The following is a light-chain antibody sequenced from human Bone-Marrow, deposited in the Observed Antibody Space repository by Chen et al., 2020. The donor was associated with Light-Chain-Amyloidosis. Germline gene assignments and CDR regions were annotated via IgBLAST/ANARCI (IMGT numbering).Light chain of an antibody. V-gene: IGLV1-47*01. CDR3: AAWDGSLSDYV. Sequence: QSVLTQPPSASGTPGQGVTISCSGASSNIGINYVYLYQHFPGAAPSLLIHRNNQRPSGVADRFSAARSCTAAFLAMRGIRSEDEADSYCAAWDGSLSDYVFGTGSKVNVL. CDR1: SSNIGINY. J-gene: IGLJ1*01. CDR2: RNN.